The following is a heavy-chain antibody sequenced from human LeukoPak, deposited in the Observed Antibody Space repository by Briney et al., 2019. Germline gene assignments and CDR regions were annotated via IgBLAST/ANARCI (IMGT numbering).Heavy chain of an antibody. CDR2: IYHSGST. Sequence: SQTLSLTCTVSGGSISSGGYYWSWIRQPPGKGLEWIGYIYHSGSTYYNPSLKSRVTISVDRSKNQFSLKLSSVTAADTAVYYCARGVKVHVPYYYGSGSKPFDYWGQGTLVTVSS. CDR1: GGSISSGGYY. J-gene: IGHJ4*02. V-gene: IGHV4-30-2*01. CDR3: ARGVKVHVPYYYGSGSKPFDY. D-gene: IGHD3-10*01.